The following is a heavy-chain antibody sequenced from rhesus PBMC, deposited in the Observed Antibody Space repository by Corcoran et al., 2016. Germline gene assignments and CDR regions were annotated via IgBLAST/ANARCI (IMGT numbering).Heavy chain of an antibody. CDR2: IYGSWGST. Sequence: QVQLQESGQGLVKPSETLPLTYAVSGASLRRNYWSWIRTAPGKGREWIGRIYGSWGSTDYNPSLKSRVTIAIDTSKNQVSLELSSVTAADMAVYYCAREPHYLSIAAAGYNRFDGWGPGVLVTVSS. J-gene: IGHJ5-1*01. CDR1: GASLRRNY. D-gene: IGHD6-25*01. V-gene: IGHV4S2*01. CDR3: AREPHYLSIAAAGYNRFDG.